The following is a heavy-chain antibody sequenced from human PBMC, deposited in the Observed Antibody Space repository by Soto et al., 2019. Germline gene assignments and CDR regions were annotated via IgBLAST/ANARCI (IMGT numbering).Heavy chain of an antibody. D-gene: IGHD3-9*01. CDR2: IYWDDDK. Sequence: QITLRESGPTLLKPTQTLTLTCTFSGFSLNTSGVGVGWIRQFPGKTLEWLAVIYWDDDKRYSPSLKSRLTINTDPSKNRVVLTMTNMDPVDSATYYCAHNRLKTDFEDSFNMWGQGTMVTVSS. CDR3: AHNRLKTDFEDSFNM. V-gene: IGHV2-5*02. CDR1: GFSLNTSGVG. J-gene: IGHJ3*02.